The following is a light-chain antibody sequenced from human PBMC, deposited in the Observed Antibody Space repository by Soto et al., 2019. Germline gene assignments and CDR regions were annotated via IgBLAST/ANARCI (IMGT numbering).Light chain of an antibody. Sequence: QSALTQPASVSGSPGQSITISCTGTSSDVGGYNYVSWYQQHPGKAPKLMIYDVSNRPSGVSNRFSASKSGNTASLTISGLQAEDEADYYCSSYTSRYTLVFGGGTKLTVL. CDR2: DVS. V-gene: IGLV2-14*01. CDR3: SSYTSRYTLV. J-gene: IGLJ2*01. CDR1: SSDVGGYNY.